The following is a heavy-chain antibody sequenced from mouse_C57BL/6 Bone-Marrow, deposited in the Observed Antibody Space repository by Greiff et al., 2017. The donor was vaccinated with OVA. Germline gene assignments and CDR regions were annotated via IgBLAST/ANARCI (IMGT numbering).Heavy chain of an antibody. Sequence: VQLQQSGPELVKPGASVKISCKASGYTFTDYYMNWVKQSHGKSLEWIGDINPNNGGTSYNQKFKGKATLTVDKSSSTAYMELRSLTSEDSAVYYCARADYYGSSSFDYGGQGTTLTVSS. J-gene: IGHJ2*01. V-gene: IGHV1-26*01. CDR2: INPNNGGT. D-gene: IGHD1-1*01. CDR1: GYTFTDYY. CDR3: ARADYYGSSSFDY.